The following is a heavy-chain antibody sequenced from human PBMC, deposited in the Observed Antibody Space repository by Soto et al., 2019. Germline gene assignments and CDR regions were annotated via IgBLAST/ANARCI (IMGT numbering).Heavy chain of an antibody. CDR3: ARAEGNYYDSSGHIDY. J-gene: IGHJ4*02. CDR2: IYYSGST. Sequence: SETLSLTCTVSGGSVSSGSYYWSWIRQPTGKGLEWIGYIYYSGSTNYNPSLKSRVTISVDTSKNQFSLKLSSVTAADTAVYYCARAEGNYYDSSGHIDYWGQGTLVTVSS. D-gene: IGHD3-22*01. V-gene: IGHV4-61*01. CDR1: GGSVSSGSYY.